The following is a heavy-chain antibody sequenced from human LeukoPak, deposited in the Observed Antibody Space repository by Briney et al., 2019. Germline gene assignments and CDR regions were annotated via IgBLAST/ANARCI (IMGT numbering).Heavy chain of an antibody. Sequence: GESLKISCKGSGYSFTSYWIGWVRQMPGKGLEWMGIIYPGDSDTRYSPSFQGQVTFSADKSISIAYLQWSSLKASDTAMYYCARRARSDYYDSSGYYYVDYWGQGTLVTVSS. CDR1: GYSFTSYW. CDR3: ARRARSDYYDSSGYYYVDY. V-gene: IGHV5-51*01. J-gene: IGHJ4*02. CDR2: IYPGDSDT. D-gene: IGHD3-22*01.